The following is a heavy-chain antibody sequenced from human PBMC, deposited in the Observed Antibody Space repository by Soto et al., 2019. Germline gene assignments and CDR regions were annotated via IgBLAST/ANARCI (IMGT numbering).Heavy chain of an antibody. CDR1: GDGVSSNSAA. V-gene: IGHV6-1*01. J-gene: IGHJ6*02. Sequence: SQTLSLTCAISGDGVSSNSAAWNWIMQSPSRGLEWRLRTHYRSKWYNDYAVSVKSRITINPDTCKNQFSLQLNSVTPEDTAVYYCARDRAYSSTWPTRDYYYGMDVWGQGTTVTVSS. CDR3: ARDRAYSSTWPTRDYYYGMDV. D-gene: IGHD6-13*01. CDR2: THYRSKWYN.